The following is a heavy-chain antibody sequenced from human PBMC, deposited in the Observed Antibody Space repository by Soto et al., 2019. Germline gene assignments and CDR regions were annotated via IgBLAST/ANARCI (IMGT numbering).Heavy chain of an antibody. CDR2: ISYDGSNK. D-gene: IGHD6-13*01. J-gene: IGHJ1*01. CDR3: ARPRAAGTRGYFQH. Sequence: QIQLVESGGGVVQPGRSLRLSCAASGFTFSSYAMHWVRQAPGKGMEWVAVISYDGSNKYYADSVKGRFTISRDNSKNTLYLQMNSLRAEDTAVYYCARPRAAGTRGYFQHWGQGTLVTVSS. CDR1: GFTFSSYA. V-gene: IGHV3-30-3*01.